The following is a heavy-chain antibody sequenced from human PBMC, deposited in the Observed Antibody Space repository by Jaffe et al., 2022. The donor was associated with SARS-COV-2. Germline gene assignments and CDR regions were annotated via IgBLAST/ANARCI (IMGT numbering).Heavy chain of an antibody. CDR3: ARDSSGWGLDL. CDR1: GFTFSTYD. D-gene: IGHD6-19*01. J-gene: IGHJ5*02. V-gene: IGHV3-13*01. CDR2: IGTRGDT. Sequence: EVQLVESGGGLVQPGGSLRLSCAASGFTFSTYDMHWVRLAPGKGLEWVSLIGTRGDTHYPGSVKGRFTISRENAQNSLYLQMNSLRAGDTGVYYCARDSSGWGLDLWGQGTLVTVSS.